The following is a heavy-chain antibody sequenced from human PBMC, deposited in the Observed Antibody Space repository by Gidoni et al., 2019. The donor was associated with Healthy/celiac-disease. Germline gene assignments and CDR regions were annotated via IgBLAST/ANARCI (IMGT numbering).Heavy chain of an antibody. V-gene: IGHV3-15*01. CDR3: TTDATQTGEMYGMDV. J-gene: IGHJ6*02. CDR2: IKSKTDGGTT. Sequence: EVQLVESGGGLVKPGGSLRLSCAASGFTFSNAWMSWVRQAPGKGLEWVGRIKSKTDGGTTDYAAPVKGRFTISRDDSKNTLYLQMNSLKTEDTAVYYCTTDATQTGEMYGMDVWGQGTTVTVSS. CDR1: GFTFSNAW. D-gene: IGHD7-27*01.